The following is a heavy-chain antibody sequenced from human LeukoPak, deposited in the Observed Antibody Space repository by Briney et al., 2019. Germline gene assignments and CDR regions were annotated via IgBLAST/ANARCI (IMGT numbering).Heavy chain of an antibody. CDR3: ARGTVDTAMVNFDY. CDR2: MNPNSGNT. D-gene: IGHD5-18*01. J-gene: IGHJ4*02. CDR1: GYTFTSYD. Sequence: GASVKVSCKASGYTFTSYDINWVRQATGQGLEWMGWMNPNSGNTGYAQKFQGRVTMTRNTSISTAYMELSSLRSEDTAVYYCARGTVDTAMVNFDYWGQGTLVTVSS. V-gene: IGHV1-8*01.